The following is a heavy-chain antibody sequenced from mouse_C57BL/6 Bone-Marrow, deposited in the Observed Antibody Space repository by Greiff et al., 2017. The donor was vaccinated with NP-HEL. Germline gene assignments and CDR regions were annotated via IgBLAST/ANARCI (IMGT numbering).Heavy chain of an antibody. J-gene: IGHJ4*01. CDR1: GFNIKDDY. CDR3: TTWGHYYGDAMDY. Sequence: VQLKQSGAELVRPGASVKLSCTASGFNIKDDYMHWVKQRPEQGLEWIGWIDPENGDTEYASKFQGKATITADTSSNTAYLQLSSLTSEDTAVYYCTTWGHYYGDAMDYWDQGTSVTVSS. D-gene: IGHD2-1*01. V-gene: IGHV14-4*01. CDR2: IDPENGDT.